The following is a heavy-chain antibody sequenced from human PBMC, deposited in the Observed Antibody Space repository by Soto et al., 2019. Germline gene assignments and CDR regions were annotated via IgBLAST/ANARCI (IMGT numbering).Heavy chain of an antibody. Sequence: GGSLRLSCSSSGFTFISYCMSWVRQAAGNGLEWVASISGSGVGTYYAYSVKVLFTIYIDNSKNTLYLQMNSLRAEDTAVYYCEKDGTRDMIPFPYWDQGSMVTVSS. CDR1: GFTFISYC. J-gene: IGHJ4*02. CDR2: ISGSGVGT. V-gene: IGHV3-23*01. CDR3: EKDGTRDMIPFPY. D-gene: IGHD3-22*01.